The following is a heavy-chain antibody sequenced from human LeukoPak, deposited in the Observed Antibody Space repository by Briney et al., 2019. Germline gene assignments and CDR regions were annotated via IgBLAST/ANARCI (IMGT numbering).Heavy chain of an antibody. V-gene: IGHV4-39*01. CDR3: AANSADYNTLGSSYKV. D-gene: IGHD3-10*01. J-gene: IGHJ4*02. CDR1: SVSINSSPYY. Sequence: SETLSLTCTVSSVSINSSPYYWGWIRQSPGKGLEWIGSISYSGTTYYNPSLQSRVTIFVDTSKNQFSLKLSSVTAADTAVYYCAANSADYNTLGSSYKVWGQGTLVTVSS. CDR2: ISYSGTT.